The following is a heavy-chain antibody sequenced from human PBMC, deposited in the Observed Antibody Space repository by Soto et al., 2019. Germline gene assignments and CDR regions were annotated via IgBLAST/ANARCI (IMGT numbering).Heavy chain of an antibody. Sequence: QVQLVQSGAEVKKPGASVKVSCKASGYTFTSYGISWVRQAPGQGLEWMGWISAYNGNTNYAQKFQGRVTMTRDTSTSTVYMELSSLRSEDTAVYYCASGIAVAGFFDYWGQGTLVTVSS. CDR3: ASGIAVAGFFDY. CDR2: ISAYNGNT. D-gene: IGHD6-19*01. V-gene: IGHV1-18*04. J-gene: IGHJ4*02. CDR1: GYTFTSYG.